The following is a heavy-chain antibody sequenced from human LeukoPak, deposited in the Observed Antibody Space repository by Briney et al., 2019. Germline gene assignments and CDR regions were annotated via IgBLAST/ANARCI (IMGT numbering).Heavy chain of an antibody. Sequence: GGSLRLSCAASGFTFSSYGMHWVRQAPGKGLEWVALIWNDGSDMSYADSVKGRFTISRDNSKNTLDLQMNSLRAEDMAVYYCARGPWASGTQITSLDLWGRGTLVTVSS. J-gene: IGHJ2*01. CDR3: ARGPWASGTQITSLDL. CDR2: IWNDGSDM. V-gene: IGHV3-33*01. CDR1: GFTFSSYG. D-gene: IGHD3-10*01.